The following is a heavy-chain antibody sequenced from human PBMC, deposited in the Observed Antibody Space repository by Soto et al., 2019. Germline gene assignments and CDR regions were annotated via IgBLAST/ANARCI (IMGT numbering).Heavy chain of an antibody. CDR2: VSWNSVRI. V-gene: IGHV3-9*01. Sequence: GGSRRLSCAASGFTFDDYAMHWVRQVPGKGLEGVSGVSWNSVRIYYADSVKGRFTISRDNAKNSLYLQMNSLRAEDTALYYCASSRSLNGGYDYWGQGTLVTVSS. D-gene: IGHD5-12*01. CDR1: GFTFDDYA. J-gene: IGHJ4*02. CDR3: ASSRSLNGGYDY.